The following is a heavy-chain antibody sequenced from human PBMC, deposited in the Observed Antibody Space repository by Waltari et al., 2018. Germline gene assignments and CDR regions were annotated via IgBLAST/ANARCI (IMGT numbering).Heavy chain of an antibody. CDR2: ISGSGGST. D-gene: IGHD6-19*01. CDR3: AKDLAFEAGYSSGGDLDY. Sequence: EVQLLEPGGGLVQPGVSLRLSYAASGFTFSSYAMRWVRQAPGKGLEWVSAISGSGGSTYYADSVKGRFTISRDDPKNTVYLQMSSLRPEDTAVYFCAKDLAFEAGYSSGGDLDYWGQGTLVAVSS. CDR1: GFTFSSYA. V-gene: IGHV3-23*01. J-gene: IGHJ4*02.